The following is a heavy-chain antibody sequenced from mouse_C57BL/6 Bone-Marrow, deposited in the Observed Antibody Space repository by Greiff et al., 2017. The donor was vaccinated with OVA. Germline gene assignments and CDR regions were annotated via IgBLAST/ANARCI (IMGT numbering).Heavy chain of an antibody. CDR3: ARDTTGVDPPFDY. V-gene: IGHV1-50*01. D-gene: IGHD1-1*01. CDR2: IDPSDSYT. CDR1: GYTFTSYW. J-gene: IGHJ2*01. Sequence: QVQLKQPGAELVKPGASVKLSCKASGYTFTSYWMQWVKQRPGQGLEWIGEIDPSDSYTNYNQKFKGKATLTVDTSSSTAYMQLSSLTSEDSAVYYCARDTTGVDPPFDYWGQGTTLTVSS.